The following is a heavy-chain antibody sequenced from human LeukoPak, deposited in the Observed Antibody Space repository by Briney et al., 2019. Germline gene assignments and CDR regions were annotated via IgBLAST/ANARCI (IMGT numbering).Heavy chain of an antibody. CDR1: GGSISSGSYY. CDR2: IYTSGST. CDR3: ARGANWFDP. J-gene: IGHJ5*02. Sequence: ASQTLSLTCTVSGGSISSGSYYWSWIRQPAGKGLEWIGRIYTSGSTNYNPSLKSRVTISVDTSKNHFSLKLSSVTAADTAVYYCARGANWFDPWGQGTLVTVSS. V-gene: IGHV4-61*02.